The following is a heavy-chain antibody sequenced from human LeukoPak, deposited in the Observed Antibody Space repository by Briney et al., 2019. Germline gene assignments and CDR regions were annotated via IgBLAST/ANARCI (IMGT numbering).Heavy chain of an antibody. J-gene: IGHJ3*02. D-gene: IGHD2-21*02. CDR3: ARDRYCGGGCYSHAFDI. CDR2: ISSSSTTI. V-gene: IGHV3-48*02. CDR1: GFTFSSYS. Sequence: GGSLRLSCAASGFTFSSYSMNWVRQAPGKGLEWVSYISSSSTTIYYADSLKGRFTISRDNGKNSLYLQMNSLRDEDTAVYYCARDRYCGGGCYSHAFDIWRQGTMVTVSS.